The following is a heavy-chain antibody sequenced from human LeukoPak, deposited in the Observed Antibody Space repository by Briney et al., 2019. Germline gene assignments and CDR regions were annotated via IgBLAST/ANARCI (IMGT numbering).Heavy chain of an antibody. J-gene: IGHJ4*02. CDR1: GGTIGSFY. Sequence: SETLSLTCTISGGTIGSFYWSWIRQPPGRDLEWIGYAYDSERFAASDSDTVADSENNNYNAALKGRVTISLDTSKKQVSLKLTTVTAADTAVYFCARGVATFFVRWGQGALVAVSS. CDR3: ARGVATFFVR. V-gene: IGHV4-59*01. CDR2: AYDSERFAASDSDTVADSENN. D-gene: IGHD5-12*01.